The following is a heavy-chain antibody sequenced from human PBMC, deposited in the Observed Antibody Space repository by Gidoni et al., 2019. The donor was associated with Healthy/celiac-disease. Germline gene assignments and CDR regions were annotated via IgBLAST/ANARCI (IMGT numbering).Heavy chain of an antibody. D-gene: IGHD3-3*01. Sequence: QVQLQQWGAGLLKPSETLSLTCAVYGWSFSGYYWSWIRQPPGKGLEWIGEINHSGSTNYNPSLKSRVTISVDTSKNQFSMKLSSVTAADTAVYYCARCGRFLEWLLYSILNENWFDPWGQGTLVTVSS. CDR2: INHSGST. V-gene: IGHV4-34*01. J-gene: IGHJ5*02. CDR3: ARCGRFLEWLLYSILNENWFDP. CDR1: GWSFSGYY.